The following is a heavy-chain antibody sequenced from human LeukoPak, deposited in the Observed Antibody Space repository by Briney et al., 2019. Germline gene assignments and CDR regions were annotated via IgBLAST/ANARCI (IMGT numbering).Heavy chain of an antibody. Sequence: ASVKVSCKVSGYTLTELSMHWVRQAPGKGLEWMGGFDPEDGETIYAQKFQGRVTITADKSTSTAYIELSSLRSEDTAVYYCARDPGDSSGYWGQGTLVTVSS. CDR3: ARDPGDSSGY. CDR2: FDPEDGET. D-gene: IGHD3-22*01. CDR1: GYTLTELS. V-gene: IGHV1-24*01. J-gene: IGHJ4*02.